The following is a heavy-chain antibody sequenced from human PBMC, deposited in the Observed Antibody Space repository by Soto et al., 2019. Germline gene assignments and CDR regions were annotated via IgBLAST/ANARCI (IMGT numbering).Heavy chain of an antibody. J-gene: IGHJ6*03. CDR1: GFSFSRYW. D-gene: IGHD2-2*01. Sequence: EVQLVESGGGLVQPGGSLRLSCAASGFSFSRYWMHWFRQAPGKGLVWVSRINSDGRSTSYADFVKGRFTISRDNAKNTLNLQMNSLRAEDTAVYYCARVSCSSTSCFYYMDVLGKGTTVTVSS. CDR2: INSDGRST. CDR3: ARVSCSSTSCFYYMDV. V-gene: IGHV3-74*01.